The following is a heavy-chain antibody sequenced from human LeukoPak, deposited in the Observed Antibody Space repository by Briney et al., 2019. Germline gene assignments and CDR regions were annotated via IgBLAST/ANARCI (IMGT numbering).Heavy chain of an antibody. V-gene: IGHV3-23*01. J-gene: IGHJ4*02. CDR3: ARHYSNDVGYYFDY. CDR1: GFTFSSYA. Sequence: GGSLRLSCAASGFTFSSYAMSWVRQAPGKGLEWVSAISGSSGSTYYADSVKGRFTISRDNSKNTLYLQMNSLRAEDTAVYCCARHYSNDVGYYFDYWGQGTLVTVSS. CDR2: ISGSSGST. D-gene: IGHD4-11*01.